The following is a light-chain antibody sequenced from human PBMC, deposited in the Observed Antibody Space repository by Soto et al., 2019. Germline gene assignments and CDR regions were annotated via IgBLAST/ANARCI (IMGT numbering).Light chain of an antibody. J-gene: IGKJ1*01. CDR2: KVS. Sequence: DVVLTQSPLSLPVTLGQPASISCRSSQSLVYSDGNAYLIWFHQSPGQSPRRLIFKVSNRDSGVKARFRGSGEGCDFTVKISRVEAEDVGVYYCMQYTNWPGTFGQGTKVDIK. CDR1: QSLVYSDGNAY. CDR3: MQYTNWPGT. V-gene: IGKV2-30*01.